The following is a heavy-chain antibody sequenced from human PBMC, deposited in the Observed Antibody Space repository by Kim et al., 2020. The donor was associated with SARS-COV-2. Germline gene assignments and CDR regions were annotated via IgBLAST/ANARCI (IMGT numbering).Heavy chain of an antibody. CDR3: VRDYATGYSYGYTDY. Sequence: GGSLRLSCAASGFTFSSYWMHWVRQTPGKGLVWVSRINSDGSTTNYADSVKGRFTISRDNAKNTLYLQMNSLRAEDTAVYYCVRDYATGYSYGYTDYWGQGTLVTVSP. J-gene: IGHJ4*02. CDR1: GFTFSSYW. V-gene: IGHV3-74*01. CDR2: INSDGSTT. D-gene: IGHD5-18*01.